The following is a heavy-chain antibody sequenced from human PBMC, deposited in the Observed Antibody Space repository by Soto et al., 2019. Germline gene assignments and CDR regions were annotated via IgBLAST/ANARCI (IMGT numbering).Heavy chain of an antibody. CDR3: ARADTYYYGSGSYLDY. D-gene: IGHD3-10*01. CDR1: GYTFTSYG. CDR2: ISAYNGNT. Sequence: ASVKVSCKASGYTFTSYGISWVRQAPGQGLEWMGWISAYNGNTNYAQKLQGRVTMTTDTSTSTAYMELRSLRSDDTAVYYCARADTYYYGSGSYLDYWGQGTLVTVSS. J-gene: IGHJ4*02. V-gene: IGHV1-18*01.